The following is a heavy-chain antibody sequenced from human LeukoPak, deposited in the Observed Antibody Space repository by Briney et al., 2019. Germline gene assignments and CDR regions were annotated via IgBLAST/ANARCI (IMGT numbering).Heavy chain of an antibody. CDR1: GFTFSSYE. Sequence: PGGSLRLSCAASGFTFSSYEMNWVRQAPGKGLEWVSYISSSGSTIYYADSVKGRFTISRDNAKNSLYLQMNSLRAEDTAVYYCAREVAAAGTYRSGWFDPWGQGTLVTVSS. CDR2: ISSSGSTI. J-gene: IGHJ5*02. D-gene: IGHD6-13*01. CDR3: AREVAAAGTYRSGWFDP. V-gene: IGHV3-48*03.